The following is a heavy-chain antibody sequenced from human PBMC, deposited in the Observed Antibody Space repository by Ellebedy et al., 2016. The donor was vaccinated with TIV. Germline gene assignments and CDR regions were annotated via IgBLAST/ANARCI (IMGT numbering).Heavy chain of an antibody. Sequence: AASVKVSCKASGYSFTGYYMHWARQAPGQGLEWMGWINPNSGGTNYAQKFQGWATMTRDTSISTAYMELSRLRSDDTAVYYCARARGYSGSYGVDYWGQGTLVTVSS. V-gene: IGHV1-2*04. CDR1: GYSFTGYY. CDR2: INPNSGGT. D-gene: IGHD1-26*01. J-gene: IGHJ4*02. CDR3: ARARGYSGSYGVDY.